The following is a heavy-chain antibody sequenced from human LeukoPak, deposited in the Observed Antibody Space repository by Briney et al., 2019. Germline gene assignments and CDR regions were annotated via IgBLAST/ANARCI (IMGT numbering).Heavy chain of an antibody. D-gene: IGHD2-21*01. Sequence: PGGSLRLSCAASGFTFSSYGMHWVRQAPGKGLEWVAVIWYDGSNKYYADSVKGRFTISRDNAKNSLYLQMNSLRAEDTAVYYCARGVGGLASAKLDYWGQGTLVTVSS. J-gene: IGHJ4*02. CDR3: ARGVGGLASAKLDY. V-gene: IGHV3-33*01. CDR1: GFTFSSYG. CDR2: IWYDGSNK.